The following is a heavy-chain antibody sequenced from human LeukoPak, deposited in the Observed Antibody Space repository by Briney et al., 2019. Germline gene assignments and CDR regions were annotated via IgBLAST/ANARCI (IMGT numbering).Heavy chain of an antibody. CDR3: ARGPVYYYYYMDV. V-gene: IGHV4-34*01. J-gene: IGHJ6*03. CDR1: GGSFSGYY. CDR2: INHSGST. Sequence: PSETLSLTCAVYGGSFSGYYWSWIRQPPGKGLEWIGEINHSGSTNYNPSLKSRVTISVDTSMNQFSLKLSSVTAADTAVYYCARGPVYYYYYMDVWGKGTTVTVSS.